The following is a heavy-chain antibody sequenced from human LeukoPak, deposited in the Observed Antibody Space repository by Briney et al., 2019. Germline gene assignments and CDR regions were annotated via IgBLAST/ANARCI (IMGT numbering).Heavy chain of an antibody. J-gene: IGHJ6*03. V-gene: IGHV1-3*02. CDR3: ATYSGYDYAQNYYYYYYYMDV. CDR1: GYTFTSYA. D-gene: IGHD5-12*01. CDR2: SNAGNGNT. Sequence: ASVKVSCKASGYTFTSYAMHWVRQAPGQRLEWMGWSNAGNGNTKYSQEFQGRVTITRDTSASTAYMELSSLRSEDTAVYYCATYSGYDYAQNYYYYYYYMDVWGKGTTVTVSS.